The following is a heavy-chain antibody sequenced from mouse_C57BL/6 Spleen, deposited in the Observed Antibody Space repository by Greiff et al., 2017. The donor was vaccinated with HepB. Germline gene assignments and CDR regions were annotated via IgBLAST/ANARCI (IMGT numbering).Heavy chain of an antibody. J-gene: IGHJ4*01. CDR1: GFTFSDYG. Sequence: EVQRVESGGGLVKPGGSLKLSCAASGFTFSDYGMHWVRQAPEKGLEWVAYISSGSSTIYYADTVKCRFTISRDNAKNTLFLQRNSLRSEDTAMYYWARGDGYHVCFYYYAMDYWGQGTSVTVSS. D-gene: IGHD2-3*01. CDR2: ISSGSSTI. CDR3: ARGDGYHVCFYYYAMDY. V-gene: IGHV5-17*01.